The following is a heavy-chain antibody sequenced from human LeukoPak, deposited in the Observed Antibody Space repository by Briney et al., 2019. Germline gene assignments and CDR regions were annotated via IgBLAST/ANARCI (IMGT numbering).Heavy chain of an antibody. J-gene: IGHJ4*02. CDR3: AKITMVRGVVDY. Sequence: GGYLRLSCAASGFTFSSYGMHWVRQAPGKGLEWVAFIRYDGSNKSYADSVKGRFTISRDNSKNTLYLQMNSLRAEDTAVYYCAKITMVRGVVDYWGQGTLVTVSS. CDR1: GFTFSSYG. V-gene: IGHV3-30*02. CDR2: IRYDGSNK. D-gene: IGHD3-10*01.